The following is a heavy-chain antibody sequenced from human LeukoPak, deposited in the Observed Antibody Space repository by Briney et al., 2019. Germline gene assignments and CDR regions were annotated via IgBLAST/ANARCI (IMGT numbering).Heavy chain of an antibody. D-gene: IGHD3-10*01. CDR1: GYRFTSYW. J-gene: IGHJ4*02. V-gene: IGHV5-51*01. Sequence: GESLKISCKGSGYRFTSYWIGWVRQMPGKGLEWMGIIYPGDSDTRYSPSFQGQVTISADKSISTAYLQWSSLKASDTAMYYCARPGTDYYGSGSYSSLDYWGQGTLVTVSS. CDR3: ARPGTDYYGSGSYSSLDY. CDR2: IYPGDSDT.